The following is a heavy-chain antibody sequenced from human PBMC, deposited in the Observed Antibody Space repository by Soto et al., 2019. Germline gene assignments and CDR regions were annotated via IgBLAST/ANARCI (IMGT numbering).Heavy chain of an antibody. CDR2: ISSSGSTI. D-gene: IGHD1-26*01. CDR1: GFTFSDYY. J-gene: IGHJ5*02. Sequence: PGGSLRLSCAASGFTFSDYYMSWIRQAPGKGLEWVSYISSSGSTIYYADSVKGRFTISRDNAKNSLYLQMNSLRAEDTAVYYCARDATYSGSYSNWFDPWGKGTLVTVS. V-gene: IGHV3-11*01. CDR3: ARDATYSGSYSNWFDP.